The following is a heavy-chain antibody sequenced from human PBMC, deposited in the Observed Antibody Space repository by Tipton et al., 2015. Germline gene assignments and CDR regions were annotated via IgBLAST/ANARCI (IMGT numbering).Heavy chain of an antibody. CDR1: GSSIRSGHY. V-gene: IGHV4-38-2*01. J-gene: IGHJ4*02. CDR3: ARGDDSTAMATGFDY. Sequence: TLSLTCDVSGSSIRSGHYWGWVRQPPGKGLEWIGSIHYSGDTYYNPPLTSRASISVDASKNQFSLTLTSVTAADTAFYYCARGDDSTAMATGFDYWGQGLLVTVSS. CDR2: IHYSGDT. D-gene: IGHD5-18*01.